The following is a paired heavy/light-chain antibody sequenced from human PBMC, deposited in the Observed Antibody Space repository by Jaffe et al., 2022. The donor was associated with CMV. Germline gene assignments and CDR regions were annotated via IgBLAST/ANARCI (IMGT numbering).Light chain of an antibody. CDR3: QQYNSYSHT. V-gene: IGKV1-5*03. CDR2: RAS. J-gene: IGKJ2*01. CDR1: QTIISW. Sequence: DIQMTQSPSTLSASVGDRVTITCRASQTIISWLAWYQHKPGKVPKLLVYRASSLESGVPSRFRGSGSGTEFTLTISSLQPEDFATYYCQQYNSYSHTFGQGTKVEIK.
Heavy chain of an antibody. CDR1: GFTFSSYD. D-gene: IGHD1-1*01. CDR2: ISSSNNYI. J-gene: IGHJ4*02. Sequence: EVQLVESGGGLVKPGGSLRLSCAAFGFTFSSYDMHWVRQAPGKGLEWVSSISSSNNYIHYADSVKGRFSISRDNAKNSLYLQMNSLRAEDTAVYYCARRTDLRAFDYWGQGTLVTVSS. CDR3: ARRTDLRAFDY. V-gene: IGHV3-21*06.